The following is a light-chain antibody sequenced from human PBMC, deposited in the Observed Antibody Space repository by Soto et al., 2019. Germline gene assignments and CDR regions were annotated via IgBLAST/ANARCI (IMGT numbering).Light chain of an antibody. CDR2: KAS. V-gene: IGKV1-5*03. Sequence: DIQMTQSPSTLSASVGDRVTITCRASQGIGSWLAWYQQKPGKAPKLLIYKASSLESGVPSRFSGSGSGTEFTLTISSLQPDDFATYYCQQYHSYPYTFGQGTKLESK. CDR3: QQYHSYPYT. J-gene: IGKJ2*01. CDR1: QGIGSW.